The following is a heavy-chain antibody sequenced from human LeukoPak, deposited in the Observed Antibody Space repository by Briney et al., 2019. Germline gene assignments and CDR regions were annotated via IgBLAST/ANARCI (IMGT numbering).Heavy chain of an antibody. Sequence: SETLSLTCTVSGGSISSYYWSWIRQPPGKGLEWIGYIYYSGSTNYNPSLKSRVTISIDTSKNQFSLKLSSVTAADTAVYYCARGGQLVLGYYFDYWGQGTLVTVSS. J-gene: IGHJ4*02. CDR2: IYYSGST. D-gene: IGHD6-13*01. CDR1: GGSISSYY. CDR3: ARGGQLVLGYYFDY. V-gene: IGHV4-59*01.